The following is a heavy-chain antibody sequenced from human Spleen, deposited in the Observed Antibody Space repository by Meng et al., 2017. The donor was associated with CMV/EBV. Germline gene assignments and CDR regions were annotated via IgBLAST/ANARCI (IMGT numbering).Heavy chain of an antibody. CDR2: ISSSSSYI. CDR3: ASLSLYSSSSERSSLYYGMDV. CDR1: GFTFSSYS. Sequence: GESLKISCAASGFTFSSYSMNWVRQAPGKGLEWVSSISSSSSYIYYADSVKGRFTVSRDNAKNSLYLQMNSLRAEDTAVYYCASLSLYSSSSERSSLYYGMDVWGQGTTVTVSS. J-gene: IGHJ6*02. D-gene: IGHD6-6*01. V-gene: IGHV3-21*01.